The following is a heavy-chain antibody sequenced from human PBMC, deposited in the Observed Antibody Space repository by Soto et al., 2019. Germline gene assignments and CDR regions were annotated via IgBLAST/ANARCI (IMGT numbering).Heavy chain of an antibody. D-gene: IGHD7-27*01. CDR1: GGSISSSSYY. CDR2: IYYSGST. Sequence: SETLSLTCTVSGGSISSSSYYWGWIRQPPGKGLEWIGSIYYSGSTYYNPSLKSRVTISVDTSKNQFSLKLSSVTAADTAVYYCVSGRTSVLITGGVYFDYWGQGTLVTVSS. J-gene: IGHJ4*02. V-gene: IGHV4-39*01. CDR3: VSGRTSVLITGGVYFDY.